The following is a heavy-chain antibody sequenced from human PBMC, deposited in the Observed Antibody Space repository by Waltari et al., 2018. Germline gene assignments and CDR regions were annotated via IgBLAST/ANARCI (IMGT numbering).Heavy chain of an antibody. V-gene: IGHV1-69*12. CDR2: IIPIFGTA. CDR3: ASHFWSGYYTGIDYYYYMDV. CDR1: GGTFSSYA. D-gene: IGHD3-3*02. J-gene: IGHJ6*03. Sequence: QVQLVQSGAEVKKPGSSVKVSGKASGGTFSSYAIRWVRQARGQALGWMGGIIPIFGTANYAQKFQGRVTITADESTSTAYMELSSLRSEDTAVYYCASHFWSGYYTGIDYYYYMDVWGKGTTVTVSS.